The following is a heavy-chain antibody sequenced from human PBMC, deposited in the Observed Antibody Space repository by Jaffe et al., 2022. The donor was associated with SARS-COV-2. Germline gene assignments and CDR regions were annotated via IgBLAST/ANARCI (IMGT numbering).Heavy chain of an antibody. D-gene: IGHD6-19*01. J-gene: IGHJ6*02. CDR3: ARESGWYPPGRYYYYGMDV. Sequence: QVQLQESGPGLVKPSQTLSLTCTVSGGSISSGSYYWSWIRQPAGKGLEWIGRIYTSGSTNYNPSLKSRVTISVDTSKNQFSLKLSSVTAADTAVYYCARESGWYPPGRYYYYGMDVWGQGTTVTVSS. CDR2: IYTSGST. CDR1: GGSISSGSYY. V-gene: IGHV4-61*02.